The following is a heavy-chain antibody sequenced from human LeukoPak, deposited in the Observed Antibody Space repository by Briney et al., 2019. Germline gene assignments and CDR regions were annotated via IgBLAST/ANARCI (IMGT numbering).Heavy chain of an antibody. J-gene: IGHJ6*02. CDR2: ISAYNGNT. D-gene: IGHD3-10*01. V-gene: IGHV1-18*01. CDR3: ARDSKSFINDYYYGMDV. Sequence: ASVKVSCKASGYTFTSYGISWVRQAPGQGLEWMGWISAYNGNTNYAQKLQGRVTMTTDTSTSTAYMELRSLRPDDTAVYYCARDSKSFINDYYYGMDVWGQGTTVTVSS. CDR1: GYTFTSYG.